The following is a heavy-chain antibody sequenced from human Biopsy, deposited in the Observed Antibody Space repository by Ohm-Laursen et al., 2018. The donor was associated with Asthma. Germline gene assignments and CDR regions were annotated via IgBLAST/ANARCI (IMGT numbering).Heavy chain of an antibody. CDR1: GYTFNRGG. CDR3: ARAVDYSHYYGIDV. J-gene: IGHJ6*02. D-gene: IGHD3-10*01. CDR2: ISGYNGNK. Sequence: SVKVSCKPSGYTFNRGGITWVRQAPGQGLEWMGWISGYNGNKKAAQKLQDRVTMITDTSTSTAYMELRSLRSDDTDVYFCARAVDYSHYYGIDVWGQGTTVTVS. V-gene: IGHV1-18*01.